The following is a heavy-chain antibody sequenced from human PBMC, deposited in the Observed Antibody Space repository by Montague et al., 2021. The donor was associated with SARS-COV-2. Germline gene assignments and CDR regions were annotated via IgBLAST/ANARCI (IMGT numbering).Heavy chain of an antibody. Sequence: SLRLSCAASGFTFDSFVIHWVRQAPGKGLEWVASISHDENGRNYADSVKGRFSISRDNSNNSASLQMNSLRGDDTAVFYCARAPYYYTSKFDLWGQGTLVPVSS. V-gene: IGHV3-30*04. CDR1: GFTFDSFV. J-gene: IGHJ4*02. CDR3: ARAPYYYTSKFDL. CDR2: ISHDENGR. D-gene: IGHD3-10*01.